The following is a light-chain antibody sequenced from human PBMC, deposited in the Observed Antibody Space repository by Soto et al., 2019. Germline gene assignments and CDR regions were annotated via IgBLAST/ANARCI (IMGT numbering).Light chain of an antibody. J-gene: IGKJ2*01. CDR3: QESFSTLDT. CDR2: AAS. V-gene: IGKV1-39*01. Sequence: DIQMTQSPSSLSASVGDRITIACRASQSISNYLNWYQQKPGKVPNLLIYAASNLQRGVPSRFSGSGSGRHFTLTISSLQPEDFATYYCQESFSTLDTFGQGTRVEIK. CDR1: QSISNY.